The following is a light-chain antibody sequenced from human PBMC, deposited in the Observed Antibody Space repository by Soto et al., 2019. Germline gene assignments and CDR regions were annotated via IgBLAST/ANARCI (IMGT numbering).Light chain of an antibody. CDR2: DAS. Sequence: DIQMTQSPSTLSASVGDRVTITCRASQSISAWLAWYQQKPGRAPKLLIYDASNLQSGVPSRSSGSGSGTEFTLTIDSLQPDDFATYYCQQYDTYLRTFGQGTKVDIK. CDR3: QQYDTYLRT. CDR1: QSISAW. V-gene: IGKV1-5*01. J-gene: IGKJ1*01.